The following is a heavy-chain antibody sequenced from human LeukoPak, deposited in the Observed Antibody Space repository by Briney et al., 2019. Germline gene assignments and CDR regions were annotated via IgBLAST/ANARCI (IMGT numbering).Heavy chain of an antibody. J-gene: IGHJ4*02. CDR3: ARRRVYSGSGEFDF. D-gene: IGHD5-12*01. Sequence: SEALSLTCTVSGGSISSSSYYWGWIRQPPGKGLEWIGSIYYSGSTYYNPSLKSRVTISVDTSKNQFSLKLRSVTTADTAVYYCARRRVYSGSGEFDFWGQGTLVTVSS. V-gene: IGHV4-39*07. CDR2: IYYSGST. CDR1: GGSISSSSYY.